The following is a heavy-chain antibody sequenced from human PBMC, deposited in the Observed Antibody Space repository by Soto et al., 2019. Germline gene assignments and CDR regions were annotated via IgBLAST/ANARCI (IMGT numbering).Heavy chain of an antibody. Sequence: GGSLRLSCAASGFTFSSYAMSWVRQAPGKGLEWVSAISGSGGSTYYADSVKGRFTISRDNSKNTLYLQMSSLRAEDTAVYYCAKGKYSSSWHNWFDPWGQGTLVTVSS. CDR1: GFTFSSYA. CDR2: ISGSGGST. CDR3: AKGKYSSSWHNWFDP. J-gene: IGHJ5*02. V-gene: IGHV3-23*01. D-gene: IGHD6-13*01.